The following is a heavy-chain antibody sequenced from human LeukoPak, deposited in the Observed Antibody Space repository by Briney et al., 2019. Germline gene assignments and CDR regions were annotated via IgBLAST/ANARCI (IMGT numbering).Heavy chain of an antibody. J-gene: IGHJ6*03. Sequence: PGGSLGLSCAASGFTFSDYGLHWVPPAPGKGREGGALTWHDGSNKYYADSVMGRFTISRDNSKNTLYLQMNSLRAEDTAIYYCAKDGDAYTEFYYYYMDVWGKGTTVTVSS. CDR3: AKDGDAYTEFYYYYMDV. D-gene: IGHD5-24*01. CDR2: TWHDGSNK. CDR1: GFTFSDYG. V-gene: IGHV3-33*06.